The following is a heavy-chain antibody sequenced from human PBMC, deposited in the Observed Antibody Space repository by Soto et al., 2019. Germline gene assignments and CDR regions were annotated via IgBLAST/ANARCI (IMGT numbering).Heavy chain of an antibody. CDR1: GGSFSGYS. V-gene: IGHV4-34*01. CDR2: INHSGST. CDR3: ARGWDIVVVPAATPFDY. Sequence: QVQLQQWGAGLLKPSETLSLTCAVYGGSFSGYSCRWIRQPPGKGLEWIGEINHSGSTNYNPSLKSRVTISVDTSQNQVSLRLSSVTAADTAVYYCARGWDIVVVPAATPFDYWGQGTLVTFSS. D-gene: IGHD2-2*01. J-gene: IGHJ4*02.